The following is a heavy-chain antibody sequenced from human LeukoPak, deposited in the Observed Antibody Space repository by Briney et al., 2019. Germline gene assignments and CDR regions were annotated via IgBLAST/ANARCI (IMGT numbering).Heavy chain of an antibody. CDR3: ARADSSGYLGDAFDI. Sequence: PSETLSLTCAVSVDSISSGGYSWSWIRQPPGKGLEWIGYIYHSGRTYYNPSLKSRVTISVDRSKNQFSLKLSSVTAADTAVYYCARADSSGYLGDAFDIWGQGTMVTVSS. D-gene: IGHD3-22*01. J-gene: IGHJ3*02. V-gene: IGHV4-30-2*01. CDR2: IYHSGRT. CDR1: VDSISSGGYS.